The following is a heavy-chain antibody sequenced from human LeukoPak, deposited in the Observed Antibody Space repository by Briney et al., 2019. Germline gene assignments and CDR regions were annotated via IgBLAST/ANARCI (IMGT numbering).Heavy chain of an antibody. D-gene: IGHD3-10*02. CDR1: GFTVSSNY. Sequence: GGSLRLSCAASGFTVSSNYMSWVRQAPGKGLEWVSVIYSGGSTYYADSVKGRFTISRDNSKNTLYLQMNSLRAEDTAAYYCATVPVPYDRGHYWGQGTLVTVSS. J-gene: IGHJ4*02. CDR3: ATVPVPYDRGHY. V-gene: IGHV3-53*01. CDR2: IYSGGST.